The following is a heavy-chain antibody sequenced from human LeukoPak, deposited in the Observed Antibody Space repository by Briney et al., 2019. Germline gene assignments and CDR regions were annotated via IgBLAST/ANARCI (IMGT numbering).Heavy chain of an antibody. CDR3: AREMATMPDAFDI. CDR2: ISAYNGNT. Sequence: GASVKVSCKASGYTFASYGISWVRQAPGQGLEWMGWISAYNGNTNYAQKLQSRVTMTTDTSTSTAYMELRSLRSDDTAVYYCAREMATMPDAFDIWGQGTMVTVSS. V-gene: IGHV1-18*01. J-gene: IGHJ3*02. CDR1: GYTFASYG. D-gene: IGHD5-24*01.